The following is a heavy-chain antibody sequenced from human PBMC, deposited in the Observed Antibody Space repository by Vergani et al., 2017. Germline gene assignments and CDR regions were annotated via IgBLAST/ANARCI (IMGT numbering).Heavy chain of an antibody. CDR2: IWYDGSNK. Sequence: VQLVESGGGLVQPGGSLRLSCAASGFTFSSYGMHWVRQAPGKGLEWVAVIWYDGSNKYYADSVKGRFTISRDNSKNTLYLQMNSLRAEDTAVYYCARDFSQVGATRYWGQGTLVTVSS. CDR1: GFTFSSYG. J-gene: IGHJ4*02. D-gene: IGHD1-26*01. V-gene: IGHV3-33*01. CDR3: ARDFSQVGATRY.